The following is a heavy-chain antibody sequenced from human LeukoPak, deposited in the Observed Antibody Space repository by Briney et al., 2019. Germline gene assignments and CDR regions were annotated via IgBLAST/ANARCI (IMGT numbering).Heavy chain of an antibody. CDR3: ARDGTVATNWFDP. J-gene: IGHJ5*02. Sequence: PSETLPFTCTVSGGSFSSYYWSWIRQPPGKGLEWIGYIKSSGSSNYNPPLTSRVTISMDTSKNQFSLRLNSVTAADTAVYYCARDGTVATNWFDPWGQGTLVTVSS. V-gene: IGHV4-59*01. CDR2: IKSSGSS. CDR1: GGSFSSYY. D-gene: IGHD5-12*01.